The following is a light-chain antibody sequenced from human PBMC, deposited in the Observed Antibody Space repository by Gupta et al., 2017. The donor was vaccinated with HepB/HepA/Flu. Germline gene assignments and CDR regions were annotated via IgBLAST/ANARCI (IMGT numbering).Light chain of an antibody. J-gene: IGKJ1*01. Sequence: DIQMTQSPSSLSASVGDRVTITCRASQGISSYVNWYQQKPGKAPKLLIYAASSLQSGVPSRFGGSGSGKYLTLTISMPQPDYFASYYRQQSYCTPWTFGQGTKVEIK. CDR1: QGISSY. CDR2: AAS. V-gene: IGKV1-39*01. CDR3: QQSYCTPWT.